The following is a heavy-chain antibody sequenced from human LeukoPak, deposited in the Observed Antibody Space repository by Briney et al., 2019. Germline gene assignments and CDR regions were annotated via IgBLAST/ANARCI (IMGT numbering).Heavy chain of an antibody. J-gene: IGHJ4*02. CDR3: ARERSGSFSPTAVFDY. Sequence: GGSLRLSCAASGFTFSTYWISWVRQAPGQGLEWVANIKQDGSEKYYVDSVKGRFTISRDNAKNSLYLQLHSLRVEDTAVYYCARERSGSFSPTAVFDYWGQGTLVTVSS. D-gene: IGHD1-26*01. CDR2: IKQDGSEK. V-gene: IGHV3-7*01. CDR1: GFTFSTYW.